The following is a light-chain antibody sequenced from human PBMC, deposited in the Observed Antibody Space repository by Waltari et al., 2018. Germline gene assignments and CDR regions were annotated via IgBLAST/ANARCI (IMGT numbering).Light chain of an antibody. J-gene: IGLJ2*01. V-gene: IGLV1-40*01. CDR3: QSYDSVLSGAL. CDR2: ANN. Sequence: QSVLTQPPSVSGAPGPSVTISCPGTRTNIGAGYDVYWYHQVPGTAPKLLIFANNNRPLGVPGRFSGSKSGTSASLAITGLQADDEGDYYCQSYDSVLSGALFGGGTKLTVL. CDR1: RTNIGAGYD.